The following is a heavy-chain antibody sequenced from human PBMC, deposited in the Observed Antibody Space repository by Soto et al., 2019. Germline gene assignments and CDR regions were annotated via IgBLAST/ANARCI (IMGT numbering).Heavy chain of an antibody. J-gene: IGHJ4*02. CDR3: AHKGPEDWPLDY. CDR2: IYYSGST. D-gene: IGHD3-9*01. V-gene: IGHV4-59*01. Sequence: SETLSLTCTVSGGSISSYYWSWIRQPPGKGLEWIGYIYYSGSTNYSPSLRSRLTITKDTSKNQVVLTMTNVDPMDTGTYYCAHKGPEDWPLDYWGQGTLVTVSS. CDR1: GGSISSYY.